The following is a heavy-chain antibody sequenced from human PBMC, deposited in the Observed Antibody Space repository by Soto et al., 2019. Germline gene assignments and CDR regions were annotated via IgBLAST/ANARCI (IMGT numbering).Heavy chain of an antibody. J-gene: IGHJ4*02. V-gene: IGHV1-46*03. CDR2: INPSGGST. D-gene: IGHD4-17*01. CDR1: GYSFNSYY. CDR3: AIYAITTVTTFDY. Sequence: ASAEVSCKACGYSFNSYYMHWVRQAPGQGLEWMGIINPSGGSTSYAQKFQGRVTMTRDTSTSTVYMELSSLRSEDTAVYYCAIYAITTVTTFDYWGQGTLVTVSS.